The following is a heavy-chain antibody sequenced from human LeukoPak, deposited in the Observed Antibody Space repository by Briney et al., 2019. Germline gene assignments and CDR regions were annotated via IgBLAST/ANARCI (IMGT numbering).Heavy chain of an antibody. J-gene: IGHJ4*02. V-gene: IGHV3-11*03. CDR2: IGSSSTYT. CDR3: ARHRGAVAATWFDY. D-gene: IGHD6-19*01. CDR1: GFTFSGYY. Sequence: SGGSLRLSCAASGFTFSGYYMSWVRQAPGKGLEWVSCIGSSSTYTNYADSVKGRFTISRDNAKNSLYLQMDGLRAEDTAVYYWARHRGAVAATWFDYWGPGTLVTVSS.